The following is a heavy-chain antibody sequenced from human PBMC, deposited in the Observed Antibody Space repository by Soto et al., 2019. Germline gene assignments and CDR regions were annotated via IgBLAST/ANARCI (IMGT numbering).Heavy chain of an antibody. V-gene: IGHV3-23*01. Sequence: EEQLLESGGGLIQQGGSLRLACAASVFTFSSYAMTWVRQAPAKGLEWVSSISFSDGGTYYADSVKGRLTIVRDNSKNTLFLQMNSLRVEDTAVYYCVKYDGILGRRYVDIGGRGTLVTVSS. CDR3: VKYDGILGRRYVDI. D-gene: IGHD3-16*01. CDR2: ISFSDGGT. J-gene: IGHJ2*01. CDR1: VFTFSSYA.